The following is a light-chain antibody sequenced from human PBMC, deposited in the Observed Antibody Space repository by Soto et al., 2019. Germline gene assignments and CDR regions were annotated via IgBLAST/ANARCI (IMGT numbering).Light chain of an antibody. CDR1: QSLTTY. J-gene: IGKJ5*01. V-gene: IGKV3-15*01. CDR2: GIS. Sequence: EVVMTQSPATLSVSPGETATLSCRASQSLTTYLAWYQQKPDQAPRLLIYGISTRATDVPARFSGSGSGTEFTLTISGLQSEDFAVYYCQQYKEWPPFTFGQGTRLEI. CDR3: QQYKEWPPFT.